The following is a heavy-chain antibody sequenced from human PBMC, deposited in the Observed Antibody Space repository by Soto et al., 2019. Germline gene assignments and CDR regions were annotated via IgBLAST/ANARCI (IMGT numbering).Heavy chain of an antibody. D-gene: IGHD3-22*01. V-gene: IGHV4-39*01. CDR2: VYHTGRA. CDR3: ATTSPRLEYYYDSSGPFDY. J-gene: IGHJ4*02. CDR1: GGSFYSSGYY. Sequence: SSETLSLTCTVSGGSFYSSGYYWGWIRRPPGKGLEWIGSVYHTGRAYYNPSLKNRVNISVDTSKSQFSLKLSSVTAADKAVYSCATTSPRLEYYYDSSGPFDYWGQGTLVTVSS.